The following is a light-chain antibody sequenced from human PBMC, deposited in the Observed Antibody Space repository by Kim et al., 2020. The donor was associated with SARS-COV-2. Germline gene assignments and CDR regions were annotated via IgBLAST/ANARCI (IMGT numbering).Light chain of an antibody. CDR2: DAS. CDR1: QNVSDS. CDR3: QQRGNWPPWT. Sequence: SPGERATLSCRASQNVSDSLAWYQQKPGQAPRLLIYDASNRATGIPARFSGSGSVTDFTLTISSLAPEDFAVYYCQQRGNWPPWTFGQGTKVDIK. V-gene: IGKV3-11*01. J-gene: IGKJ1*01.